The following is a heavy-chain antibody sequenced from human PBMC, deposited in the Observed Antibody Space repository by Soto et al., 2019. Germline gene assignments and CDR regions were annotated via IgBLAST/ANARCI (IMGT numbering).Heavy chain of an antibody. CDR1: GYTFTSYG. CDR3: ARARDGYNPAADAFDI. Sequence: QVQLVQSGAEVKKPGASVKVSCKASGYTFTSYGISWVRQAPGQGLEWMGWISAYNGNTNYAQKFQGRVTITADESTSTAYMELSSLRSEDTAVYYCARARDGYNPAADAFDIWGQGTMVTVSS. J-gene: IGHJ3*02. CDR2: ISAYNGNT. V-gene: IGHV1-18*01. D-gene: IGHD5-12*01.